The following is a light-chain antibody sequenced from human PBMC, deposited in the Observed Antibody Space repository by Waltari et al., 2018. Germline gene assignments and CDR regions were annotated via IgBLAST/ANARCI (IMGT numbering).Light chain of an antibody. CDR3: QQYNTWPQT. Sequence: EVVMTQSPASLSVSPGERATLSCRASQTVRSNLAWYQQKPGQSPRLLIYRASTRATSIPDRFSGSGSGTEFTLTISSLQSEDYAIFYCQQYNTWPQTFGQGTEVVL. V-gene: IGKV3-15*01. CDR2: RAS. CDR1: QTVRSN. J-gene: IGKJ1*01.